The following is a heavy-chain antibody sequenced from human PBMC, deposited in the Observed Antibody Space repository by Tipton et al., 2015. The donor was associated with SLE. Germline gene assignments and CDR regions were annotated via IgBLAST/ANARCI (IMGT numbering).Heavy chain of an antibody. Sequence: QVQLVQSGVEVKKPGASVKVSCKASGYSFTTYGISWVRQAPGQGLEWMGWISAYNGNTNYAQKLQDRVTMTTDTSTSTAYMELRSQTSDDTAVYYCARDRYSTSSKYFDYWGQGTLVTVSS. CDR3: ARDRYSTSSKYFDY. CDR1: GYSFTTYG. CDR2: ISAYNGNT. V-gene: IGHV1-18*01. D-gene: IGHD6-6*01. J-gene: IGHJ4*02.